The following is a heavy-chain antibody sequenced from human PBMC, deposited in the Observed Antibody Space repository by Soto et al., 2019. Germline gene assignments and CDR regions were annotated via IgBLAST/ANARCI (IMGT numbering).Heavy chain of an antibody. CDR1: GFTFSTYW. J-gene: IGHJ4*02. Sequence: PGGSLRLSCASSGFTFSTYWMHLARQAPGKGLVWVSRISSDGSTTRYADSVKGRFTISRDNAKNTLYLQMNSLRTEDTAVYYCARVSTTYFPSYFDIWGQGTLVTAPQ. V-gene: IGHV3-74*01. D-gene: IGHD1-26*01. CDR3: ARVSTTYFPSYFDI. CDR2: ISSDGSTT.